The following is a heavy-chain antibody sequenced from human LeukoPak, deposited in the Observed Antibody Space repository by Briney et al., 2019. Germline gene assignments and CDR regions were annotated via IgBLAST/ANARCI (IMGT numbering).Heavy chain of an antibody. J-gene: IGHJ4*02. CDR1: GFTLSRHW. Sequence: GGSLRLSCAASGFTLSRHWMGWVRQAPGKGLEWVANINQGGSEKYYFYSVNGPCTISRDNAHNSLYLQMNSLRVEDTAVYYCARVDGYNNGWYDYWGQGTLVTVSS. CDR2: INQGGSEK. D-gene: IGHD6-19*01. V-gene: IGHV3-7*05. CDR3: ARVDGYNNGWYDY.